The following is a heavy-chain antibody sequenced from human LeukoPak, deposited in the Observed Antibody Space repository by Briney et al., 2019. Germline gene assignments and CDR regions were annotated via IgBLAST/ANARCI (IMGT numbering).Heavy chain of an antibody. Sequence: PSETLSLTCTASGGSISSSDYFWSWLRQPPGKGLEWIGYISYSGSTYYNPSLKSRVTISIDTSKNQFSLRLSSVTAADTAVYYCARKRLNRFDPWGQGILVTVFS. CDR3: ARKRLNRFDP. V-gene: IGHV4-30-4*01. J-gene: IGHJ5*02. CDR1: GGSISSSDYF. CDR2: ISYSGST.